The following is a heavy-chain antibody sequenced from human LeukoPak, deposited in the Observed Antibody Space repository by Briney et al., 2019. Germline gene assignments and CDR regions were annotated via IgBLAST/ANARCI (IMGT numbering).Heavy chain of an antibody. V-gene: IGHV4-31*03. CDR2: IYYSGST. D-gene: IGHD4-23*01. J-gene: IGHJ4*02. CDR3: ARGKIYGGIDY. Sequence: SQTLSLTCTVSGGSISSGGYYWSWIRQHPGKGLEWIGYIYYSGSTYYNPSLKSRVTISVDTSKNQFSLKLSSVTAADTAVYYCARGKIYGGIDYWGQGTLVTVSS. CDR1: GGSISSGGYY.